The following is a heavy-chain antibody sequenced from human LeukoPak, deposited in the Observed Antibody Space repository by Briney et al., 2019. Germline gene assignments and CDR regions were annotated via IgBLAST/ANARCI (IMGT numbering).Heavy chain of an antibody. V-gene: IGHV3-30*03. CDR3: TTAEGGYFDY. CDR2: ISYDGSNK. Sequence: HSGGSLRLSCAASGFTFSSYGMHWVRQAPGKGLEWVAVISYDGSNKYYADSVKGRFTISRDNSKNTLYLQMNSLKTEDTAVYYCTTAEGGYFDYWGQGTLVTVSS. D-gene: IGHD1-14*01. CDR1: GFTFSSYG. J-gene: IGHJ4*02.